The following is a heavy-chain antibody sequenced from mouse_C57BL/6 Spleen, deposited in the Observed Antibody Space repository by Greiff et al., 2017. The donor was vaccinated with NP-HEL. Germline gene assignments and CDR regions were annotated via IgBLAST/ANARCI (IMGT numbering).Heavy chain of an antibody. CDR3: ARDLGAPFAY. CDR2: INPSTGGT. CDR1: GYSFTGYY. D-gene: IGHD3-1*01. J-gene: IGHJ3*01. V-gene: IGHV1-42*01. Sequence: EVKLVESGPELVKPGASVKISCKASGYSFTGYYMNWVKQSPEKSLEWIGEINPSTGGTTYNQKFKAKATLTVDKSSSTAYMQLKSLTSEDSAVYYCARDLGAPFAYWGQGTLVTVSA.